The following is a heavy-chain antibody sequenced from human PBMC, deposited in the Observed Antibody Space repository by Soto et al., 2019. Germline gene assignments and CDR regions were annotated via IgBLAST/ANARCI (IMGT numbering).Heavy chain of an antibody. J-gene: IGHJ4*02. CDR3: AREGLTSDIDY. V-gene: IGHV3-48*01. Sequence: EVQLVESGGGLVQPGGSLRLSCAASGFTFSSYSMNWVRQAPGKGLEWVSYISSSSSTIYYADSVKGRFTISRDNAKNSLYLHMNSLRAEDTAVYYCAREGLTSDIDYWRQGTLVTVSS. D-gene: IGHD1-20*01. CDR2: ISSSSSTI. CDR1: GFTFSSYS.